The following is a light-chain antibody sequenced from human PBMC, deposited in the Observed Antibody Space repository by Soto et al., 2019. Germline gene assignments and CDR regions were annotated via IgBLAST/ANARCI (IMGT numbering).Light chain of an antibody. J-gene: IGKJ1*01. CDR2: DVS. CDR1: QSIGNW. CDR3: QQYNSYSRT. Sequence: DIQMTQSPSTLSASVGDRVTITCRASQSIGNWLAWYQQKPGKATKLLIYDVSSLESGVPSRFSGSGSGTEFTLTISSLQPDDFATCYCQQYNSYSRTFGHGTKVDIX. V-gene: IGKV1-5*01.